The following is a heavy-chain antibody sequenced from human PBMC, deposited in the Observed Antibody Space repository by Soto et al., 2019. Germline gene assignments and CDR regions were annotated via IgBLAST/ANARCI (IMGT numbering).Heavy chain of an antibody. CDR2: IYYSGST. Sequence: PSETLSLTCTVSGGSISSSSYYWGWIRQPPGKGLEWIGYIYYSGSTNYNPSLKSRVTISVDTSKNQFSLKLSSVTAADTAVYYCARVLIRQQPEVGWFDPWGQGTLVTVSS. CDR1: GGSISSSSYY. D-gene: IGHD6-13*01. V-gene: IGHV4-61*05. J-gene: IGHJ5*02. CDR3: ARVLIRQQPEVGWFDP.